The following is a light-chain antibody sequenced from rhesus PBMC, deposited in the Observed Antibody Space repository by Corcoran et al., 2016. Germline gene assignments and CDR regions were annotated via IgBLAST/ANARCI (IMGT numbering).Light chain of an antibody. V-gene: IGKV1-22*01. CDR3: QQYSSRPPA. Sequence: DIQMTQSPSSLSASVGDTFTITCRASQGISSWLAWYQQKPGKAPKLLIYKASNLQSGVPSRFSGSGSGTDLTLTISSLQSEDFATYYCQQYSSRPPAFGGGTKVELK. CDR1: QGISSW. CDR2: KAS. J-gene: IGKJ4*01.